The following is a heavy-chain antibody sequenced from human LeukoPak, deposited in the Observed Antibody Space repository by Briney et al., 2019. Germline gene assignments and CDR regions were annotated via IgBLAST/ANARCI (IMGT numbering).Heavy chain of an antibody. CDR2: IKQDGNEK. V-gene: IGHV3-7*01. Sequence: GGSLRLSCASSGFTFSSYWMSWVRQAPGKGLEWVANIKQDGNEKYYVDSVKGQFTISRDNAKNSLYLQMNSLRGEDTAVYYCARDKTWERGYDYWGQGTLVTVSS. CDR3: ARDKTWERGYDY. D-gene: IGHD1-26*01. J-gene: IGHJ4*02. CDR1: GFTFSSYW.